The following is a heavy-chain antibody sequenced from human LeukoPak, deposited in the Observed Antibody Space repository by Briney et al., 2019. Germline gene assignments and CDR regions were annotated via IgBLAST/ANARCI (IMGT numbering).Heavy chain of an antibody. CDR3: ARDDSGHRRAFDI. J-gene: IGHJ3*02. Sequence: PGGSLRLSCAASGVTVSSNYMTWVGQAPGKGLEWVSAIYSGGRTQHADSVKGRFTISRDNSKNTLYLQMNSLRPEDTAVYYCARDDSGHRRAFDIWGQGTMVTVSS. V-gene: IGHV3-53*01. CDR1: GVTVSSNY. CDR2: IYSGGRT. D-gene: IGHD6-19*01.